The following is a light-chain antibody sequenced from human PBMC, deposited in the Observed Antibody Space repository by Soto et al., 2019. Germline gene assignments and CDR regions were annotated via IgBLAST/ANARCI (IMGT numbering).Light chain of an antibody. CDR3: QQYKSRRT. Sequence: DIQMTQSPSTLSASIGDRVTITCRASEDINDWLAWYQQKPGNAPKFLIYDASTLQSGVASRFSGSGSGTEFTLTISSLQPDDSATYYCQQYKSRRTFGQGTKVDIK. CDR2: DAS. V-gene: IGKV1-5*01. J-gene: IGKJ1*01. CDR1: EDINDW.